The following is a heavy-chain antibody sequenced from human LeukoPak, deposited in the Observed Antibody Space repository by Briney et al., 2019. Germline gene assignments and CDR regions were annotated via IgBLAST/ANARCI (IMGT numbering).Heavy chain of an antibody. Sequence: GGSLRLSCAASGFSVSSYDLNWVRQAPGKGLEWDSVIYRRGDTDYADSVKGRFSVSRDSYGNTLYLQMNSLRGEDTAVYYCAKVYSARTYAFDMWGQGTVVSVSA. CDR2: IYRRGDT. J-gene: IGHJ3*02. CDR1: GFSVSSYD. D-gene: IGHD6-6*01. V-gene: IGHV3-53*01. CDR3: AKVYSARTYAFDM.